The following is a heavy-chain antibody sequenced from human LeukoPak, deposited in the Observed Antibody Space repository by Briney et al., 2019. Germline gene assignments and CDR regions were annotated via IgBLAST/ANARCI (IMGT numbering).Heavy chain of an antibody. Sequence: PSETLSLTCTVSGGSISSGGYYWSWIRQHPGKGLEWIGYIYYSGSTYYNPSLKSRVTISVDTSKNQFSLKLSSVTAADTAVYYCASRYYYGRPDAFDIWGQGTMVTVSS. J-gene: IGHJ3*02. CDR2: IYYSGST. CDR1: GGSISSGGYY. CDR3: ASRYYYGRPDAFDI. D-gene: IGHD3-10*02. V-gene: IGHV4-31*03.